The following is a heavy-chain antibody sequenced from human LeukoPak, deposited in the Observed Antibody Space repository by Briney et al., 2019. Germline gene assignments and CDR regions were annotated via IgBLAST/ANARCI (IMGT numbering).Heavy chain of an antibody. V-gene: IGHV3-48*04. D-gene: IGHD3-10*01. CDR2: ISGSSSII. J-gene: IGHJ4*02. CDR1: GFTFSNYS. CDR3: ARFYYYGSGSCQGY. Sequence: PGGSLRLSCAASGFTFSNYSMNWVRQAPGKGLEWVSYISGSSSIIYYADSVKGRFTISRDNAKNSLYLQMNSLRAEDTAVYYCARFYYYGSGSCQGYWGQGTLVTVSS.